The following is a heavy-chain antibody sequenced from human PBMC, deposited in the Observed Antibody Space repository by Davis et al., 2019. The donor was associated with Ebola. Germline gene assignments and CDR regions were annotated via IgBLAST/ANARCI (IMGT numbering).Heavy chain of an antibody. D-gene: IGHD6-13*01. CDR3: ARGAPGRSSSWYERGGDY. Sequence: MPSETLSLTCAVSGGSISSSNWWRWVRQPPGKGLEWIGEIYHSGSTNYNPSLKSRVTISVDKSKNQFPLKLSSVTAADTAVYYCARGAPGRSSSWYERGGDYWGQGTLVTVSS. CDR1: GGSISSSNW. J-gene: IGHJ4*02. V-gene: IGHV4-4*02. CDR2: IYHSGST.